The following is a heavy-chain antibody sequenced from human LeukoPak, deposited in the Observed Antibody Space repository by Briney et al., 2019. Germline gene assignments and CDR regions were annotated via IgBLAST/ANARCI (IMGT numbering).Heavy chain of an antibody. Sequence: SETLSLTCTVSGGSISSYYWSWIRQPPGKGLEWIGYIYYSGSTNYKPSLKSRVTISVDTSKNQFSLKLSSVTAADTAVYYCARGGYYGSGSDFRFDPWGQGTLVIVSS. V-gene: IGHV4-59*01. D-gene: IGHD3-10*01. CDR2: IYYSGST. CDR3: ARGGYYGSGSDFRFDP. CDR1: GGSISSYY. J-gene: IGHJ5*02.